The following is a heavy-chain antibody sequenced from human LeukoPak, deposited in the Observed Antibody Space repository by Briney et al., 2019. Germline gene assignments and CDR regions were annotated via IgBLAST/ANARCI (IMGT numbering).Heavy chain of an antibody. J-gene: IGHJ4*02. D-gene: IGHD6-6*01. CDR3: ARLGSSSSSDC. Sequence: GGSLRLSCAASGFTFPTYAMIWVRQAPGKGLDWVSAIDNSGRNTFYTDSVKGRFTISRDNSKNTLCLRLNSLRAEDTAVYYCARLGSSSSSDCWGQGTLVTVSS. CDR1: GFTFPTYA. CDR2: IDNSGRNT. V-gene: IGHV3-23*05.